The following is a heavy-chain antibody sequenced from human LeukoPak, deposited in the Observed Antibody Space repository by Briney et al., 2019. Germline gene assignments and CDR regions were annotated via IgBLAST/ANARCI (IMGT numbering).Heavy chain of an antibody. J-gene: IGHJ3*02. V-gene: IGHV4-59*12. CDR2: IYYSGST. Sequence: PSETLSLTCTVSGGSISSYYWSWIRQPPGKGLEWIGYIYYSGSTNYNPSLKSRVTISVDTSKNQFSLKLSSVTAADTAVYYCARDLYSSRTNDVFIIWGRGIMVTVSS. CDR1: GGSISSYY. CDR3: ARDLYSSRTNDVFII. D-gene: IGHD6-13*01.